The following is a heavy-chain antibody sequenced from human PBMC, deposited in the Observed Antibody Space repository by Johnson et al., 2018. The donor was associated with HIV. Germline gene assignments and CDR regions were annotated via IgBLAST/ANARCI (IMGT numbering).Heavy chain of an antibody. CDR3: SRHSPRGYSGYDAFDI. V-gene: IGHV3-53*01. Sequence: VQLVESGGGLIQPGGSLRLSCAASGFTVSSNYMSWVRQAPGKGLEWVSVIYSGGSTYYADSVKGRFTISRDNARNSLYLQMNSLRAEDTAVYYCSRHSPRGYSGYDAFDIWGQGTMVTVSS. CDR2: IYSGGST. CDR1: GFTVSSNY. J-gene: IGHJ3*02. D-gene: IGHD5-12*01.